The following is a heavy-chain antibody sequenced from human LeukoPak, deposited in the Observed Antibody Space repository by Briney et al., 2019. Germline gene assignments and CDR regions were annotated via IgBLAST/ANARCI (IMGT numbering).Heavy chain of an antibody. V-gene: IGHV3-15*01. CDR3: TTELRWQLPNFDY. D-gene: IGHD2-15*01. CDR2: IKSKTDGGTT. J-gene: IGHJ4*02. Sequence: TGGSLRLSGAASGFTFSNAWLTWVRKPPGKGLEWVGRIKSKTDGGTTDYAAPAKGRFTISRDDSKNTLYLQMNSLRTEDTALYFCTTELRWQLPNFDYWGQGTLVTVSS. CDR1: GFTFSNAW.